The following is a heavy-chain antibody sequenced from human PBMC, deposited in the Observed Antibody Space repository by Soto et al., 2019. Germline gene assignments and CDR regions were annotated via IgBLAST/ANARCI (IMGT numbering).Heavy chain of an antibody. CDR3: AKASPRITIFGVVIREWFDP. J-gene: IGHJ5*02. Sequence: QVQLQQWGAGLLKPSETLSLTCAVYGGSFSGYYWSWIRQPPGKGLEWIGEINHSGSTNYNPSLKSRVTISVDTSKNQFSLKLSSVTAADTAVYYCAKASPRITIFGVVIREWFDPWGQGTLVTVSS. D-gene: IGHD3-3*01. V-gene: IGHV4-34*01. CDR2: INHSGST. CDR1: GGSFSGYY.